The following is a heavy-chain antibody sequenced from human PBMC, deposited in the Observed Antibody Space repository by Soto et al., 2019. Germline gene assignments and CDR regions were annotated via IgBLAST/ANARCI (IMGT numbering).Heavy chain of an antibody. CDR2: ISVSGDRT. CDR1: GFTFTIYA. Sequence: GGSLRLSCAASGFTFTIYAMCWVRQAPGKGLEWVSSISVSGDRTFYADSVKGRFTISRDNSRNTLHLQMNSLRAEDTAVYYCAKDGDSISRNKTLGYWGQGTLVTVSS. D-gene: IGHD3-22*01. J-gene: IGHJ4*02. CDR3: AKDGDSISRNKTLGY. V-gene: IGHV3-23*01.